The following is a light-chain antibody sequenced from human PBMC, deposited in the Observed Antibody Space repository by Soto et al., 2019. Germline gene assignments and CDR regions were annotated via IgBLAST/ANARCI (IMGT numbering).Light chain of an antibody. J-gene: IGKJ5*01. V-gene: IGKV3-15*01. CDR3: QQYNNWPIT. Sequence: EIVLTQSPATLSLSPGERATLSCRASQSVSSYLLWYQQKPGQAPRLLIYGASTRATGIPARFSGGGSGTEFTLTISSLQSEDFAVYYCQQYNNWPITFGQGTRLENK. CDR1: QSVSSY. CDR2: GAS.